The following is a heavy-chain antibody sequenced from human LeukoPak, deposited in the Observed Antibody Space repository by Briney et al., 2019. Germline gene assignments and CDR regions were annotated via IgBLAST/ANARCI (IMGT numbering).Heavy chain of an antibody. V-gene: IGHV3-23*01. D-gene: IGHD3-10*01. Sequence: PGGSLRLSCAASGFTFGSYAMYWVRQAPGKGLEWVSGISGSGGSTFYADSVKGRFTISRDNSKNTLYLQVNTVRAEDTAVYFCAKLSSFGDLSRVRFDPWGQGTLVTVSS. CDR2: ISGSGGST. J-gene: IGHJ5*02. CDR1: GFTFGSYA. CDR3: AKLSSFGDLSRVRFDP.